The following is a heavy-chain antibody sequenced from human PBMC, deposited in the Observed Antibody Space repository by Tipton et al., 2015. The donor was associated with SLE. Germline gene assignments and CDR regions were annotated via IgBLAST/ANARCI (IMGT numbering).Heavy chain of an antibody. CDR1: GGSISSHY. V-gene: IGHV4-59*11. Sequence: TLSLTCTVSGGSISSHYWSWIRQPPGKGLEWIGYIYYSGSTNYNPSLKCRVTISVDTSKNQFSLKLSSVTAADTAVYYCARDKSGYSYGDAFDIWGQGTMVTVSS. J-gene: IGHJ3*02. D-gene: IGHD5-18*01. CDR3: ARDKSGYSYGDAFDI. CDR2: IYYSGST.